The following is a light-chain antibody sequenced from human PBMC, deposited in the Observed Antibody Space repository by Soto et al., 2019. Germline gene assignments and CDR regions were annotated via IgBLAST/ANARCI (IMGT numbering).Light chain of an antibody. CDR3: QQYNNCPIT. J-gene: IGKJ5*01. Sequence: EIVLTQSPATLSVSPGEGATLSCRASQSVSSNLVWYQHKPGQAPRLLIYGASTRATDIPARFSGSGSGTEVTLTISSLQSEDVEVYYCQQYNNCPITFGQGTRREIK. V-gene: IGKV3-15*01. CDR2: GAS. CDR1: QSVSSN.